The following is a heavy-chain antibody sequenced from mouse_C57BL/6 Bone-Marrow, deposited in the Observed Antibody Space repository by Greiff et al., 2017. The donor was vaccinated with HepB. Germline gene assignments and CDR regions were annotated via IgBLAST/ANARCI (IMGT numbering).Heavy chain of an antibody. CDR2: IYPRSGNT. J-gene: IGHJ2*01. CDR3: ARWGDDLDY. D-gene: IGHD2-3*01. CDR1: GYTFTSYG. Sequence: VQLQQSGAELARPGASVKLSCKASGYTFTSYGISWVKQRTGQGLEWIGEIYPRSGNTYYNEKFKGKATLTPDKSSSTAYMELRSLTSEDSAVYFCARWGDDLDYWGQGTTLTVSS. V-gene: IGHV1-81*01.